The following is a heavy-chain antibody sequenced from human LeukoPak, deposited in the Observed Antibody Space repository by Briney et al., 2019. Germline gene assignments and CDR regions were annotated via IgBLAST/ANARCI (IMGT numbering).Heavy chain of an antibody. D-gene: IGHD2-2*01. Sequence: SSETLSLTCTVSGGSISSYYWRWIRQPPGKGLEWIGYIYYSGSTNYNPSLKSRVTISVDTSKNQFSLKLSSVTAADTAVYYCARDKKGASCYDYWGQGTLVTVSS. CDR2: IYYSGST. V-gene: IGHV4-59*01. CDR1: GGSISSYY. J-gene: IGHJ4*02. CDR3: ARDKKGASCYDY.